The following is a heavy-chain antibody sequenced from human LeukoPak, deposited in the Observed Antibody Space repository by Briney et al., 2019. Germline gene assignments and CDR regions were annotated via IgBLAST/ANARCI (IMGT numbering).Heavy chain of an antibody. CDR2: IKQDGSEK. D-gene: IGHD6-13*01. CDR1: GFTLSSYW. CDR3: ARDLRWYGTFDY. Sequence: GGSLRLSCAASGFTLSSYWMSWVRQAPGKGLEWVANIKQDGSEKYYVDSVKGRFTISRDNAKNSLYLQMNSLRAEDTAVYYCARDLRWYGTFDYWGQGTLVTVSS. V-gene: IGHV3-7*01. J-gene: IGHJ4*02.